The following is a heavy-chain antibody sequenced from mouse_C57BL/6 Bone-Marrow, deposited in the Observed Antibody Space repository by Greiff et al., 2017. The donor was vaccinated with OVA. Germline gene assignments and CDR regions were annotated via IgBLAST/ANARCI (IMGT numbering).Heavy chain of an antibody. Sequence: VQLQQSGPELVKPGASVKISCKASGYTFTDYYMNWVKQSHGKSLEWIGDINPNNGGTSYNQKFKGKATLTVDKSSSTAYMELRSLTSEDSAVYYCARGLRPTPYAMDYWGQGTSVTVSS. V-gene: IGHV1-26*01. CDR2: INPNNGGT. CDR1: GYTFTDYY. CDR3: ARGLRPTPYAMDY. D-gene: IGHD3-1*01. J-gene: IGHJ4*01.